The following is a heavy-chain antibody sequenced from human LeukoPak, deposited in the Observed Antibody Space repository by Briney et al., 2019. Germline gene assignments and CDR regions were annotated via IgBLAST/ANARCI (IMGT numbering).Heavy chain of an antibody. D-gene: IGHD6-19*01. CDR1: GFIFSNYG. Sequence: GGSLRLSCVGSGFIFSNYGIHWVRQAPGKGLEWVAFIRYGGNVEYYADSVKGRFTISRDNSKNTLYLQMNSLRAEDTAVYYCAKDRLPNVAADFDYWGQGTLVTVSS. V-gene: IGHV3-30*02. CDR2: IRYGGNVE. CDR3: AKDRLPNVAADFDY. J-gene: IGHJ4*02.